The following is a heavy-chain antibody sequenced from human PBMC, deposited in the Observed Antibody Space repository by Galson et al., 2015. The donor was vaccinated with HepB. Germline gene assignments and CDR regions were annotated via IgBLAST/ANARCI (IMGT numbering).Heavy chain of an antibody. V-gene: IGHV4-30-2*01. CDR1: GGSLSNSNYS. Sequence: TLSLTCAVSGGSLSNSNYSWSWIRQPPGKGLEWIGNVYHSGNTYYNSSLRSRVTISADVSKNQFSLRLSSVTAADTAVYFCASSLLWFGELLPPDYWGQGTLVTVSS. CDR2: VYHSGNT. CDR3: ASSLLWFGELLPPDY. D-gene: IGHD3-10*01. J-gene: IGHJ4*02.